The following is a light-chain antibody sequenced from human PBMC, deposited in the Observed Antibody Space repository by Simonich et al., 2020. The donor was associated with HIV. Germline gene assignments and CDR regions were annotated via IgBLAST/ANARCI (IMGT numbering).Light chain of an antibody. V-gene: IGKV1-33*01. CDR2: AAS. J-gene: IGKJ4*01. CDR3: QQYDNLPPKLT. CDR1: QDISNY. Sequence: DIQMTQSPSSLSASVGDRVTITCQASQDISNYLNWYQQNTGKAPKLLIYAASNLETGVPSRFSGSGSGTDFTFTISSLQPEDIATYYCQQYDNLPPKLTFGGGTKVEIK.